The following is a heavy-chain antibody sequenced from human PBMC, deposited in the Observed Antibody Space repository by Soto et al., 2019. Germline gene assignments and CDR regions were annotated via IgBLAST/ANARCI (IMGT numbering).Heavy chain of an antibody. Sequence: GGSLRLSCAASGFTFSSYAMSWVRQAPGKGLEWVSAISGSGGSTYYADSVKGRFNISRDNAKNTLYLQMNSLRAEDTAVYYCAKDRDPSSWYRRPRSAGFDYWGQGTLVTVSS. V-gene: IGHV3-23*01. CDR3: AKDRDPSSWYRRPRSAGFDY. D-gene: IGHD6-13*01. J-gene: IGHJ4*02. CDR2: ISGSGGST. CDR1: GFTFSSYA.